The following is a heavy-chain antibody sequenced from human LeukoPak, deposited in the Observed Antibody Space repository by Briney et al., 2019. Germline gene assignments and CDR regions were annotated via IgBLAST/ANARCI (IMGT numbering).Heavy chain of an antibody. V-gene: IGHV1-18*01. Sequence: ASVRVSCKASGYTFTSYGISWVRQAPGQGLEWMGWISAYNGNTNYAQKLQGRVTMTTDTSTSTAYMELRSPRSDDTAVYYCASSVDTAMVFDYWGQGTLVTVSS. D-gene: IGHD5-18*01. CDR3: ASSVDTAMVFDY. J-gene: IGHJ4*02. CDR1: GYTFTSYG. CDR2: ISAYNGNT.